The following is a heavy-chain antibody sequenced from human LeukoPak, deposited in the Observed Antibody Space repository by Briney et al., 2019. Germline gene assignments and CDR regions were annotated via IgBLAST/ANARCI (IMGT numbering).Heavy chain of an antibody. CDR1: GGPFSGYY. CDR3: ARAKGAAGFRYFDY. D-gene: IGHD6-13*01. CDR2: INHSGST. Sequence: SETLSLTCAVYGGPFSGYYWSWIRQPPGKGLEWIGEINHSGSTNYNPSLKSRVTISVDTSKNQFSLKLSSVTAADTAVYYCARAKGAAGFRYFDYWGQGTLVTVSS. J-gene: IGHJ4*02. V-gene: IGHV4-34*01.